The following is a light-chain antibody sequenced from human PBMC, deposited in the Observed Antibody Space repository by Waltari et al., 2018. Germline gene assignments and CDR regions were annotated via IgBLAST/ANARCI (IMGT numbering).Light chain of an antibody. V-gene: IGLV2-14*03. CDR2: DVI. J-gene: IGLJ3*02. CDR3: SSQSTNSVVL. Sequence: QSALTQPASVSGSPGQPITISCTGTISDVGGFNSVSWYQVHPGQAPRVMIYDVINRPSGVSDRFSASKSGNTASLTISGLQAEDEGDYYCSSQSTNSVVLFGGGTKLTVL. CDR1: ISDVGGFNS.